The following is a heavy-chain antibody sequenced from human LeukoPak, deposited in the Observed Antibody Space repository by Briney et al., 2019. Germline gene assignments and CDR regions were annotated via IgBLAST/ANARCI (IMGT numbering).Heavy chain of an antibody. V-gene: IGHV4-59*01. J-gene: IGHJ4*02. CDR3: ARESSSWYIFDY. CDR2: IYYSGSA. Sequence: SETLSLTCTVSGGSISSYYWSWIRQPPGKGLEWIGYIYYSGSANYNPSLKSRVTISVDTSKNQFSLKLSSVTAADTAVYYCARESSSWYIFDYWGQGTLVTVSS. CDR1: GGSISSYY. D-gene: IGHD6-13*01.